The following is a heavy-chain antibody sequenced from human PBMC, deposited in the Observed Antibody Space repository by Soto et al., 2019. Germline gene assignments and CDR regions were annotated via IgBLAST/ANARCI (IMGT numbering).Heavy chain of an antibody. Sequence: GGSLRLSCAASGFTFSSYAMSWVRQAPGKGLEWVSAISGSGGSTYYADSVKGRFTISRDNSKNTLYLQMSSLRGEDTAVYYCASRHSTTWLGHYMDVWGKGTTVTVSS. J-gene: IGHJ6*03. D-gene: IGHD2-2*01. CDR1: GFTFSSYA. CDR3: ASRHSTTWLGHYMDV. V-gene: IGHV3-23*01. CDR2: ISGSGGST.